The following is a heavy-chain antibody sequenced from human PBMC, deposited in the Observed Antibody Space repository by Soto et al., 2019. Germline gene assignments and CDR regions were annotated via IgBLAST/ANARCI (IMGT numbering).Heavy chain of an antibody. D-gene: IGHD3-16*01. V-gene: IGHV3-23*01. Sequence: EAQLLESGGGLVQPGGSLRLSCAASEFTFDSFAMTWVRQAPGKGLQWVSSISGSGAATYYVDSVKGRFTISRDNSKNTLYLQMNSLRADDTAIYYCAKVYSHAVDHDALDLWGQGTMVTVSS. CDR3: AKVYSHAVDHDALDL. CDR2: ISGSGAAT. CDR1: EFTFDSFA. J-gene: IGHJ3*01.